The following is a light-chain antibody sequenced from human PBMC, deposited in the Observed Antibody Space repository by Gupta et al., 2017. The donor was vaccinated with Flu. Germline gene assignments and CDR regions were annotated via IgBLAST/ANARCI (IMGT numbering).Light chain of an antibody. Sequence: QSALTQPASASGSPGQSITISCSGTSSDVGGYNYVSWYLHNPGKAPKLIIYEVTNRPSGVSNRFSGSKSGNTASLTISGLQAEDEADYYCSSYTTSSSRVFGGGTRLTVL. V-gene: IGLV2-14*01. CDR2: EVT. CDR3: SSYTTSSSRV. J-gene: IGLJ3*02. CDR1: SSDVGGYNY.